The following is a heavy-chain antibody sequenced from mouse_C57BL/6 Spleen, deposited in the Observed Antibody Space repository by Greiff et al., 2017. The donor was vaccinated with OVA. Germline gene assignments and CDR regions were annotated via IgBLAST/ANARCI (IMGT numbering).Heavy chain of an antibody. Sequence: QVQLQQSGPELVKPGASVKISCKASGYAFSSSWMNWVKQRPGKGLEWIGRSYPGDGDTNYNGKFKGKATLTADKSSSTAYMQLSSLTSEDSAVYFCARSYSNWDIDVWGTGTTGTVSS. CDR2: SYPGDGDT. CDR1: GYAFSSSW. J-gene: IGHJ1*03. CDR3: ARSYSNWDIDV. V-gene: IGHV1-82*01. D-gene: IGHD2-5*01.